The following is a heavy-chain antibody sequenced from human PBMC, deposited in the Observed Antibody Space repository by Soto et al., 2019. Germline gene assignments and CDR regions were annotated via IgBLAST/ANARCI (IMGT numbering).Heavy chain of an antibody. CDR3: ARDGGSGVLNAFDV. D-gene: IGHD3-10*01. CDR2: ISAVNGDT. CDR1: GFSIKNYG. Sequence: QAQLVQSATEVKRPGASVKVSCKASGFSIKNYGITWVRLAPGQGLEWMGWISAVNGDTIFAQKFQGRVSMTTDTATSPAYMELRGLKSDDTALYYCARDGGSGVLNAFDVWGHGTMVAVS. J-gene: IGHJ3*01. V-gene: IGHV1-18*01.